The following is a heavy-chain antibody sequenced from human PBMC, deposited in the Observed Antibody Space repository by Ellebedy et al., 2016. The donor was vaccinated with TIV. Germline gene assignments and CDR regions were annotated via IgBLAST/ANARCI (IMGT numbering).Heavy chain of an antibody. CDR3: ARVRAAAGMAHFDN. CDR1: GGSMSTYY. CDR2: INYSETT. D-gene: IGHD6-13*01. Sequence: MPGGSLRLSCSVSGGSMSTYYWSWIRQPPGKGLEWIGSINYSETTNYSPSLKSRVTISADRSKDQFSLHLNSVTAADTAVYYCARVRAAAGMAHFDNWGQGTLVTVSS. J-gene: IGHJ4*02. V-gene: IGHV4-59*01.